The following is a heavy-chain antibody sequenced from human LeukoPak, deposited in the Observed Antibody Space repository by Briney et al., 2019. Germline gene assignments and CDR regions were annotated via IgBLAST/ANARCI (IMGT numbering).Heavy chain of an antibody. J-gene: IGHJ3*02. CDR3: ARENYDIIGAFDI. Sequence: GGSLRLSCAASGFTFSSYAMHWVRQAPGKGLEYVSAISSNGGSTYYANSVKGRFTISRDNSKNTLYLQMGSLGAEDIAVYYCARENYDIIGAFDIWGQGTMVTVSS. CDR2: ISSNGGST. V-gene: IGHV3-64*01. CDR1: GFTFSSYA. D-gene: IGHD3-9*01.